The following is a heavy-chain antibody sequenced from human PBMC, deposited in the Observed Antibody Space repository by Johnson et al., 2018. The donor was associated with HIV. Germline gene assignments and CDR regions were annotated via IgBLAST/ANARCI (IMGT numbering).Heavy chain of an antibody. V-gene: IGHV3-15*01. CDR2: VKSKTDDGTT. Sequence: VQLVESGGGLVQPGGSLRLSCEASGFAFNNAWMSWVRKAPGKGLEWVGGVKSKTDDGTTDYAEPVKDRFTISRDDSKNTLYLQMNSLKTEDTAVYYCTTDKQLWLTVDIWGQGTMVTVSS. CDR3: TTDKQLWLTVDI. CDR1: GFAFNNAW. D-gene: IGHD5-18*01. J-gene: IGHJ3*02.